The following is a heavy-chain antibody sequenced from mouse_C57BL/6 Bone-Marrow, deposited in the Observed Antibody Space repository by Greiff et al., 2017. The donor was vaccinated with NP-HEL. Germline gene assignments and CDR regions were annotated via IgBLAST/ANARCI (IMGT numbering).Heavy chain of an antibody. J-gene: IGHJ1*03. Sequence: QVQLKESGAELVRPGTSVKLSCKASGYTFTSYWMHWVKQRPGQGLEWIGVIDPSDSYTNYNQKFKGKATLTVDTSSSTAYMQLSSLTSEDSAVYYCHWYFDVWGTGTTVTVSS. CDR2: IDPSDSYT. CDR1: GYTFTSYW. CDR3: HWYFDV. V-gene: IGHV1-59*01.